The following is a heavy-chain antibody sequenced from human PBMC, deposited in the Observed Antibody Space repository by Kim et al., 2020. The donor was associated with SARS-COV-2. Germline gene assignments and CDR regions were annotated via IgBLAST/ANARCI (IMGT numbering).Heavy chain of an antibody. J-gene: IGHJ4*02. CDR2: GTA. V-gene: IGHV1-69*01. CDR3: ARAPAYDI. D-gene: IGHD3-9*01. Sequence: GTANYAQKFQGRVTITADESTSTAYMALSSLRSEDTAVYYCARAPAYDIWGQGTLVTVSS.